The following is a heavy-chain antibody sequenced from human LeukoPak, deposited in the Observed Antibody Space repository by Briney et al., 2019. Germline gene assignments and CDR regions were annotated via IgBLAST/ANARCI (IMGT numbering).Heavy chain of an antibody. CDR3: ARDQRYCSSSSCPWEPFDY. J-gene: IGHJ4*02. V-gene: IGHV3-7*05. CDR2: IRQDGSDK. D-gene: IGHD2-2*01. Sequence: GGSLRLSCAASGFTFSSYWMSWVRQAPGKGLEWVANIRQDGSDKYYVDSVKGRFAIPRDNAKKSLYLQMNGLRAEDTAVYYCARDQRYCSSSSCPWEPFDYWGQGTLVTVSS. CDR1: GFTFSSYW.